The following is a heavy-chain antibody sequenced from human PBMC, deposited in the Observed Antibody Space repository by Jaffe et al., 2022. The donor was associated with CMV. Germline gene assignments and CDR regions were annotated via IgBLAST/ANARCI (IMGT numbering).Heavy chain of an antibody. V-gene: IGHV3-9*01. J-gene: IGHJ4*02. CDR1: GFTFDDFA. D-gene: IGHD3-9*01. CDR2: ISRNSGSI. CDR3: VKDSALDLSLDY. Sequence: EVQLVESGGGLVQPGRSLRLSCAASGFTFDDFAMHWVRQAPGKGLEWVSSISRNSGSIGYGDFVKGRFTVSRDNAKNSLYLQMDSLRVEDTAFYYCVKDSALDLSLDYWGQGTLVTVSS.